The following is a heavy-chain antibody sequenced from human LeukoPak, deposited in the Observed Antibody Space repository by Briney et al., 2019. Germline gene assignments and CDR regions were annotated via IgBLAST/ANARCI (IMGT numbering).Heavy chain of an antibody. D-gene: IGHD3-16*01. V-gene: IGHV3-7*01. J-gene: IGHJ5*02. Sequence: GGSLRLSCAASGSYWMHWVRQAPGKGLEWVANIKHDGSEQIYVDSVKGRFTISRDNAKDSVYLQMNSLRAEDTAVYYCTRGLGEHGGVSDRWGQGTLVIVS. CDR1: GSYW. CDR3: TRGLGEHGGVSDR. CDR2: IKHDGSEQ.